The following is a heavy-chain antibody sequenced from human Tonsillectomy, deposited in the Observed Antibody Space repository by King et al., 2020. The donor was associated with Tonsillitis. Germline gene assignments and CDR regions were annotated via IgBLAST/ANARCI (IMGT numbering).Heavy chain of an antibody. CDR3: AKAAQPNRDWYFDL. Sequence: VQLVESGGGLVQPGGSLRLSCAASGFTFSSYAMSWVRQAPGKGLEWVAAISGKGGSTYHADAVKGRFTISRDSSKNTLYLRMNSRRAEDTAIYYCAKAAQPNRDWYFDLWGRGTLVTVSS. CDR1: GFTFSSYA. J-gene: IGHJ2*01. CDR2: ISGKGGST. D-gene: IGHD1-14*01. V-gene: IGHV3-23*04.